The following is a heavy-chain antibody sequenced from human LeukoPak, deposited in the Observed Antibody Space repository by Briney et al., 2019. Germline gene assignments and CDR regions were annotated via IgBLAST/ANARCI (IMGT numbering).Heavy chain of an antibody. CDR2: ISWNSGSI. V-gene: IGHV3-9*01. Sequence: GRSLRLSCAASGFTFDDYAMHWVRLAPGKGLEWVSGISWNSGSIGYADSVKGRFTISRDNAKNSLYLQMNSLRAEDTALYYCAKGTIFGVVGAFDYWGQGTLVTVSS. CDR1: GFTFDDYA. J-gene: IGHJ4*02. CDR3: AKGTIFGVVGAFDY. D-gene: IGHD3-3*01.